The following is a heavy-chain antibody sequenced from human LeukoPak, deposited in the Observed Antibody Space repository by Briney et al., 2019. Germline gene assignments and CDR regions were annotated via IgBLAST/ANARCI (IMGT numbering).Heavy chain of an antibody. V-gene: IGHV4-4*07. Sequence: SEALSLTCTVSGGSISSYYWSWIRQPAGKGLEWIGRIYTSGSTNYNPSLKSRVTMSVDTSKNQFSLKLSSVTAADTAVYYCARDNDILTGYYNGKDNYYLDYWGQGTLVTVSS. J-gene: IGHJ4*02. CDR3: ARDNDILTGYYNGKDNYYLDY. D-gene: IGHD3-9*01. CDR1: GGSISSYY. CDR2: IYTSGST.